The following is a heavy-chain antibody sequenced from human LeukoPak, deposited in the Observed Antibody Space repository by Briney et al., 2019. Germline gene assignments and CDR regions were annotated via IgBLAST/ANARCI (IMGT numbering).Heavy chain of an antibody. Sequence: GGSLRLSCAASGFSFSSYSMNWVRQAPGKGLEWVSYISGSSSTIYYADSVKGRFTISRDNAKNSLYLQMNSLRAEDTAVYYCARDHYSRGAFDIWGQGTMVTVSS. D-gene: IGHD2-15*01. J-gene: IGHJ3*02. CDR1: GFSFSSYS. CDR2: ISGSSSTI. CDR3: ARDHYSRGAFDI. V-gene: IGHV3-48*04.